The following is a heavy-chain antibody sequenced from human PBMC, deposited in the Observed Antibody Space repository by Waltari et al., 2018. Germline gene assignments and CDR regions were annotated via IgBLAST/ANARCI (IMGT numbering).Heavy chain of an antibody. D-gene: IGHD6-13*01. J-gene: IGHJ4*02. V-gene: IGHV4-4*07. Sequence: QVQLQESGPGLVKPSETLSLTCTVSGGSISSYYWSWIRQPAGKGLEWIGRIYSSGTTNYNPSLKSRVTMSVDTSKSQFSLSLRSVTAADTAVFYCARGSSSSTSFDSWGQGTLVTVSS. CDR1: GGSISSYY. CDR3: ARGSSSSTSFDS. CDR2: IYSSGTT.